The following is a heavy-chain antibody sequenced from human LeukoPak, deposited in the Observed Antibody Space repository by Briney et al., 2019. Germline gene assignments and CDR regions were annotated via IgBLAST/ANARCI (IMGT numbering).Heavy chain of an antibody. Sequence: GGTLRLSCAASGFTFSSYGMSWVRQAPGKGLEWVSAISGSGGSTYYADSVKGRFTISRDNSKNTLYLQMNSLRAEDTAVYYCAKDRWDSSGYSHWGQGTLVTVSS. CDR3: AKDRWDSSGYSH. V-gene: IGHV3-23*01. CDR1: GFTFSSYG. J-gene: IGHJ4*02. D-gene: IGHD3-22*01. CDR2: ISGSGGST.